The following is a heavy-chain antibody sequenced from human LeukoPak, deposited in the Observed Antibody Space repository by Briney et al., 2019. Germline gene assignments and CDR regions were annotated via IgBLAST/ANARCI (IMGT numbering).Heavy chain of an antibody. CDR2: IYTSGST. V-gene: IGHV4-4*07. J-gene: IGHJ3*02. CDR3: ARRHAAGTTRDAFDI. CDR1: GGSISSYY. Sequence: SETLSLTCTVSGGSISSYYWSWIRQPAGKGLEWIGRIYTSGSTNYNPSLKSRVTMSVDTSKNQFSLKLSSVTAADTAVYYCARRHAAGTTRDAFDIWGQGTMVTVSS. D-gene: IGHD6-13*01.